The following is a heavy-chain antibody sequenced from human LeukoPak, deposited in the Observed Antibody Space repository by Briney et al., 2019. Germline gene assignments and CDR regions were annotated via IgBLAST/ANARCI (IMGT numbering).Heavy chain of an antibody. CDR3: AREDYGDYEDSYYYYYMDV. CDR1: GGSLSTTSW. V-gene: IGHV4-39*07. D-gene: IGHD4-17*01. J-gene: IGHJ6*03. CDR2: IFYSGST. Sequence: SETLSLTCTVSGGSLSTTSWWVWLRQPPGKGQEWIGGIFYSGSTYYNPSLKSRVTISVDTSKNQFSLKLSSVTAADTAVYYCAREDYGDYEDSYYYYYMDVWGKGTTVTISS.